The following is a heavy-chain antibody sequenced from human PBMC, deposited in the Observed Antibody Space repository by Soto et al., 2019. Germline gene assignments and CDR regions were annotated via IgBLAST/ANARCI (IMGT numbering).Heavy chain of an antibody. D-gene: IGHD6-13*01. CDR2: ISYDGTTE. CDR1: GFIFSTYG. V-gene: IGHV3-30*03. CDR3: ARGFSAGKGSPPDF. J-gene: IGHJ4*02. Sequence: QALLVASGGGVAQPGSSLRISCAASGFIFSTYGIHWVRQAPGKGLEWVAFISYDGTTEEYADPVRGRFSVSRDNSKNTLYLQMSSLRAEDTAVYYCARGFSAGKGSPPDFWGQGSLVTVSS.